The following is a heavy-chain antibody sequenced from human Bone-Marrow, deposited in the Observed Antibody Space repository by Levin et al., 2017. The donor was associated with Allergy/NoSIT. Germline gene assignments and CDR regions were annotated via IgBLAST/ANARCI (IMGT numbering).Heavy chain of an antibody. V-gene: IGHV4-34*01. CDR3: ARDSPFIVVVPAANNWFDP. Sequence: SETLSLTCAVYGGSFSGYYWSWIRQPPGKGLEWIGEINHSGSTNYNPSLKSRVTISVDTSKNQFSLKLSSVTAADTAVYYCARDSPFIVVVPAANNWFDPWGQGTLVTVSS. D-gene: IGHD2-2*01. J-gene: IGHJ5*02. CDR2: INHSGST. CDR1: GGSFSGYY.